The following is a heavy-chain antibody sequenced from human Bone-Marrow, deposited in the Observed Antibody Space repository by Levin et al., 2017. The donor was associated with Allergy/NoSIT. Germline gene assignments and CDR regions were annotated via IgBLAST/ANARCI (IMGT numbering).Heavy chain of an antibody. CDR1: GFTFSSYA. D-gene: IGHD3-16*01. J-gene: IGHJ4*02. V-gene: IGHV3-30-3*01. CDR3: ARAPRGGDYFDY. Sequence: PGGSLRLSCAASGFTFSSYAMHWVRQAPGKGLEWVAVISYDGSNKYYADSVKGRFTISRDNSKNTLYLQMNSLRAEDTAVYYCARAPRGGDYFDYWGQGTLVTVSS. CDR2: ISYDGSNK.